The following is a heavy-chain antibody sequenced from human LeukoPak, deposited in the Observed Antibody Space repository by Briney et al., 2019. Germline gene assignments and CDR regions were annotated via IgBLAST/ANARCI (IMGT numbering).Heavy chain of an antibody. Sequence: TGGSLRLSCAASGFTFSSYAMSWVRQAPGKGLEWVSAISGSGGSTYYADSVKGRFTISRDNSKNTLYLQMNSLRAEDTAVYYCAKDQESSGPHKYYYYGMDVWGQGTTVTVSS. D-gene: IGHD6-19*01. CDR3: AKDQESSGPHKYYYYGMDV. J-gene: IGHJ6*02. CDR2: ISGSGGST. CDR1: GFTFSSYA. V-gene: IGHV3-23*01.